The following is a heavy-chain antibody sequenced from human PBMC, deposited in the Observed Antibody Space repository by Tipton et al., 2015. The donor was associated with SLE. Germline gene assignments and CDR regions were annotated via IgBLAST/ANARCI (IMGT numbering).Heavy chain of an antibody. J-gene: IGHJ4*02. CDR1: GGSFSGYY. CDR3: ARARSLITGTTGGTFDY. D-gene: IGHD1-20*01. CDR2: INHSGST. V-gene: IGHV4-34*01. Sequence: TLSLTCAVYGGSFSGYYWSWIRQPPGKGLEWIGEINHSGSTNYNPALKSRVTISVDTSKNQFSLRLSSVTDADTALYYCARARSLITGTTGGTFDYWGQGTLVTVSS.